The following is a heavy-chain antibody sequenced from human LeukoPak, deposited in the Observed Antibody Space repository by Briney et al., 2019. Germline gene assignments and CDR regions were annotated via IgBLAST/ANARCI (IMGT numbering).Heavy chain of an antibody. D-gene: IGHD6-19*01. CDR3: ARDAVAVAGPFDC. Sequence: GGSLRLSCAASGLTFSNYAMTWVRQAPGKGLEWVSYISGSGSTIYYADSVRGRFTISRDNAKNSLYLQMNSLRAEDTAVYYCARDAVAVAGPFDCWGQGTLVTVSS. J-gene: IGHJ4*02. CDR2: ISGSGSTI. CDR1: GLTFSNYA. V-gene: IGHV3-48*03.